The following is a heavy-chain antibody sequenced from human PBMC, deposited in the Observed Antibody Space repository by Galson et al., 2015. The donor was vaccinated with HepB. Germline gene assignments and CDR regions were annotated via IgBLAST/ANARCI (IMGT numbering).Heavy chain of an antibody. CDR1: GGTFSSYA. Sequence: SVKVSCKASGGTFSSYAISWVRQAPGQGLEWMGGIIPNFGIANYAQKFQGRVTITADKSTSTAYMELSSLGSEDTALYYCARGGITMVRGVIPDYYYYGMDVWGQGTTVTVSS. J-gene: IGHJ6*02. V-gene: IGHV1-69*10. CDR3: ARGGITMVRGVIPDYYYYGMDV. D-gene: IGHD3-10*01. CDR2: IIPNFGIA.